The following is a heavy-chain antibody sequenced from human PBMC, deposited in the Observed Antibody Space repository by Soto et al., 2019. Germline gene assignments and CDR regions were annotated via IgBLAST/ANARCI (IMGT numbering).Heavy chain of an antibody. CDR2: IVPMINKI. V-gene: IGHV1-69*02. CDR1: GGTTSSYT. CDR3: ALRPGNWNPLAD. D-gene: IGHD1-1*01. J-gene: IGHJ4*02. Sequence: QVQLVQSGAEVERPGSSVKVSCKTSGGTTSSYTIGWVRQAPGQGLEWMGNIVPMINKIDYAQKFQGRVTITADKSTRTVYMQLYSLRSEDTAVYFCALRPGNWNPLADWGQGTLVTVSS.